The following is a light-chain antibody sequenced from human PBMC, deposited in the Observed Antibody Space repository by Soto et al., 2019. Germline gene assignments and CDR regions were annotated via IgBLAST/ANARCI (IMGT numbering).Light chain of an antibody. V-gene: IGKV1-5*01. CDR2: DVS. CDR1: QSITTW. Sequence: DIQMTQSPSTVSAYVGDSVTITFRASQSITTWLAWYQQRPGKATKLLIYDVSSLQSGVPSRFSGSGSGTEFTLTLRSLQPDDFANYYCQHYKMYYPWTFGQGTKVDIK. CDR3: QHYKMYYPWT. J-gene: IGKJ1*01.